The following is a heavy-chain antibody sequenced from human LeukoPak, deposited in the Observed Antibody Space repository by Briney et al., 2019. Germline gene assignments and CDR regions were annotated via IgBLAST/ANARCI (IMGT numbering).Heavy chain of an antibody. D-gene: IGHD2-2*01. CDR2: ISSSSSYI. J-gene: IGHJ4*02. V-gene: IGHV3-21*01. CDR3: ARDTGGYCSSTSCLMDY. CDR1: GFTFSSYS. Sequence: GGSLRLSCAASGFTFSSYSMNWVRQAPGKGLEWVPSISSSSSYIYYADSVKGRFTISRDNAKNSLYLQMNSLRAEDTAVYYCARDTGGYCSSTSCLMDYWGQGTLVTVSS.